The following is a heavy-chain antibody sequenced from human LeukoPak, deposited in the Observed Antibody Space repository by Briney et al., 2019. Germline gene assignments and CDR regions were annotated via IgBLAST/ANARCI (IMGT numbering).Heavy chain of an antibody. Sequence: SETLSLTCSVSGGSISRLYWSWIRQPPGRGLEWIGYIYYTGSTNYNPSLKSRVTMFVDMSKNQFSLRLSSVTAADTAVYYCARHRAYSSSSPFDYWGQGTLVTVSS. J-gene: IGHJ4*02. CDR3: ARHRAYSSSSPFDY. D-gene: IGHD6-6*01. CDR2: IYYTGST. CDR1: GGSISRLY. V-gene: IGHV4-59*08.